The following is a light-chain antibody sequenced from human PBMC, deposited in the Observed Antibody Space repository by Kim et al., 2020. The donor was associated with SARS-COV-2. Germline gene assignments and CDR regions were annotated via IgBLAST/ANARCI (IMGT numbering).Light chain of an antibody. CDR2: LGS. J-gene: IGKJ4*01. CDR3: MQALQTPLT. CDR1: QSLLFVNGYNY. Sequence: EIVMTQSPLSLPVTPGEPASISCRSSQSLLFVNGYNYLDWYLQKPGQSPQLLIYLGSNRASGVPDRFSGSGSGTDFILKISRVEAEDVGVYYCMQALQTPLTFGGGTKVDIK. V-gene: IGKV2-28*01.